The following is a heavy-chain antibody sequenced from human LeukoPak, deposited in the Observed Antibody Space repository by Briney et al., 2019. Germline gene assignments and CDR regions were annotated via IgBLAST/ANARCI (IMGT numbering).Heavy chain of an antibody. CDR3: ARVVASAGTPYWFDP. CDR1: GGSINYYY. CDR2: MYYSGST. J-gene: IGHJ5*02. Sequence: PSETLSLTCTVSGGSINYYYWSWIRQPPGKGLEWIGYMYYSGSTDYNPSLKSRATISVDTSKNQFSLKMSSVTAADTAVYYCARVVASAGTPYWFDPWGQGTLVTVSS. V-gene: IGHV4-59*01. D-gene: IGHD6-13*01.